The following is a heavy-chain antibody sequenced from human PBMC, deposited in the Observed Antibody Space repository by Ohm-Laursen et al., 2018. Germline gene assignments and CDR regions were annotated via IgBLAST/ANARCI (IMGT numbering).Heavy chain of an antibody. CDR2: IYSGGDM. Sequence: SLRLSCAASGFTISNNYMNWVRQAPGKGLEWVSLIYSGGDMFYADSVKGRFTISRDNSKNTLFLQMNSLRGEDTAVYYCAKVQYDYASGSFYYFDYWGQGTLVTVSS. CDR3: AKVQYDYASGSFYYFDY. D-gene: IGHD3-10*01. V-gene: IGHV3-53*05. J-gene: IGHJ4*02. CDR1: GFTISNNY.